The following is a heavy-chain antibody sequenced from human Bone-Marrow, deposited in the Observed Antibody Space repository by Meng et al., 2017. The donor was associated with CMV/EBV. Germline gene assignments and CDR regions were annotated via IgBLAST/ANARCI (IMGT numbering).Heavy chain of an antibody. CDR1: GFTFSSYG. J-gene: IGHJ6*02. CDR3: AKAVLGRRYYYYGMDV. Sequence: GESLKISCAASGFTFSSYGMHWVRQAPGKGLEWVAFIRYDGSNKYYADSVMGRFTISRDNSKNTLYLQMNSLRAEDTAVYYCAKAVLGRRYYYYGMDVWGQGTTVTVSS. V-gene: IGHV3-30*02. D-gene: IGHD4/OR15-4a*01. CDR2: IRYDGSNK.